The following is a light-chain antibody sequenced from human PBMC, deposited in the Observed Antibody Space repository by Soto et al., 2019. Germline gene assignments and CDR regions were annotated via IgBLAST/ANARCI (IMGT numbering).Light chain of an antibody. CDR3: QQYGSAPYT. V-gene: IGKV3-20*01. CDR1: QSVRSSD. J-gene: IGKJ2*01. Sequence: EIVLTQSPGTLSLSPGERATLSCRASQSVRSSDLAWYQQKPGQAPRLLIYGASSRATGIPDRFSGSGSGTDFTVTISRLEPEDCAVYYCQQYGSAPYTFGQGTKLEIK. CDR2: GAS.